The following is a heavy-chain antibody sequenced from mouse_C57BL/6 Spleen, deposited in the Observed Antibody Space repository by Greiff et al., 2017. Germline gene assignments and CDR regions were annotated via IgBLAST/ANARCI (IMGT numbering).Heavy chain of an antibody. V-gene: IGHV1-53*01. D-gene: IGHD2-10*02. CDR2: INPSNGGT. Sequence: VQLQQPGTELVKPGASVKLSCKASGYTFTSYWMHWVKQRPGQGLEWIGNINPSNGGTNYNEKFKSKATLTVDKSSSTAYMQLSSLTSEDSAVYCCARGMDCDVGAMDYWGQGTSVTVSS. J-gene: IGHJ4*01. CDR3: ARGMDCDVGAMDY. CDR1: GYTFTSYW.